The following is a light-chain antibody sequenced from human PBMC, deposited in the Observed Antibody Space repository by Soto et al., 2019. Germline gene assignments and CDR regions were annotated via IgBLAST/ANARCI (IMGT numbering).Light chain of an antibody. CDR2: EVS. CDR1: SSDVGSYNR. Sequence: QSVLTQPPSVSGSPGQSVAVSCTGISSDVGSYNRVSWYQQPPGTAPKLIIYEVSNRPSGVPDRFSGSKSGNTASLTISGLQAEDEADYYCSSFTSSTTYVFGTGTKVTVL. V-gene: IGLV2-18*02. CDR3: SSFTSSTTYV. J-gene: IGLJ1*01.